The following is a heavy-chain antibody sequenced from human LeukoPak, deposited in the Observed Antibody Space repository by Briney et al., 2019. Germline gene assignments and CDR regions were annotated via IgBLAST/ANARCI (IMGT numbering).Heavy chain of an antibody. J-gene: IGHJ6*02. V-gene: IGHV1-69*13. CDR1: GGTFSNYT. D-gene: IGHD1-26*01. CDR3: AREKWEPPYYYYGLDV. Sequence: SVKVSCKASGGTFSNYTINWVRQAPGQGLEWMGGIIPFLETPNYAQKFQGRLTITADETTSTAYMELSSLRSEDTAVYYCAREKWEPPYYYYGLDVWGQGTTVTVSS. CDR2: IIPFLETP.